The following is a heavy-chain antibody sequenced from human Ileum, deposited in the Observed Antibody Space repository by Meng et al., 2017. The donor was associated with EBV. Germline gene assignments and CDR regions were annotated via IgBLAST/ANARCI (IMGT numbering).Heavy chain of an antibody. J-gene: IGHJ4*02. D-gene: IGHD6-19*01. CDR1: GGSISSDYW. CDR2: ILHTGST. CDR3: ARDPRSGWQYSFDH. V-gene: IGHV4-4*02. Sequence: QVQLQESGPGLVKPSGXLSLSCXVSGGSISSDYWWSWVRQSPGKGLEWIGEILHTGSTNYNPSLGSRVTMSVDKSKNQFSLKVTSVTVADTAVYYCARDPRSGWQYSFDHWGLGTLCTVSS.